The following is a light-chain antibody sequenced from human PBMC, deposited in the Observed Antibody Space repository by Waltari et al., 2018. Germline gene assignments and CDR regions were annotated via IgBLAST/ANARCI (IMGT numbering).Light chain of an antibody. CDR3: QTGGHGSWV. CDR1: RGHSTNI. V-gene: IGLV4-69*01. Sequence: QLVLTQSPSASASLGASVKLTCTLSRGHSTNIFAWHHQQPEKGPRSLMKVNSEGSHRKEDQIPARCSGSSSGAEHYLTISSLQSEDEADYYGQTGGHGSWVFGGGTKLTVL. J-gene: IGLJ3*02. CDR2: VNSEGSH.